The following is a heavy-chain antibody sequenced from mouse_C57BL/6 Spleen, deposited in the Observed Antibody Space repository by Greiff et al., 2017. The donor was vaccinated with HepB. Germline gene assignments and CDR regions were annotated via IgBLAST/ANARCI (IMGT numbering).Heavy chain of an antibody. Sequence: EVKLMESGGGLVKPGGSLKLSCAASGFTFSDYGMHWVRQAPEKGLEWVAYISSGSSTIYYADTVKGRFTISRDNAKNTLFLQMTRLRSEDTAMYYCARGHYYGSSYGYFDVWGTGTTVTVSS. CDR1: GFTFSDYG. J-gene: IGHJ1*03. V-gene: IGHV5-17*01. CDR3: ARGHYYGSSYGYFDV. D-gene: IGHD1-1*01. CDR2: ISSGSSTI.